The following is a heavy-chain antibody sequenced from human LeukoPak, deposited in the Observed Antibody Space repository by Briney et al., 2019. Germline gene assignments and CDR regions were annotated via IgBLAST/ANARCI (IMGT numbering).Heavy chain of an antibody. CDR3: ARDRSPLVGATRGSAFDL. V-gene: IGHV3-21*01. CDR2: ISSSSSYI. J-gene: IGHJ3*01. Sequence: GGSLRLSCAASGFTFSTYSMNWVRQAPGKGLEWVSSISSSSSYIYYADSVKGRFTISRDNAKNSLYLQMNSLRAEDTALYYCARDRSPLVGATRGSAFDLWGQGTMVTVSS. D-gene: IGHD1-26*01. CDR1: GFTFSTYS.